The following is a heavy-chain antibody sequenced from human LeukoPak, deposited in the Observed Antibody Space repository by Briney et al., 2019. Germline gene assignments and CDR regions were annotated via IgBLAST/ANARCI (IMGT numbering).Heavy chain of an antibody. J-gene: IGHJ4*02. Sequence: GGSLRLSCAASGFTFSSYAMSWVRQAPGKGLEWVSAISGSGGSTYYADSVKGRFTISRDNSKNTLYLQMNSLRAEDTAVYYFAKEGGYYYDSSGYPIDYWGQGTLVTVSS. D-gene: IGHD3-22*01. CDR2: ISGSGGST. V-gene: IGHV3-23*01. CDR3: AKEGGYYYDSSGYPIDY. CDR1: GFTFSSYA.